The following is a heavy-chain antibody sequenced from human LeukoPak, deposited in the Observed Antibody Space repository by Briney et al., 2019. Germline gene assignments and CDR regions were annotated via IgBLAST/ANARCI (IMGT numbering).Heavy chain of an antibody. Sequence: GRSLRLSCAASRFTFSSYGMHWVRQAPGKGLEWAAFIRFDGSEKHYADSVKGRFTISRDNSKNTMYLQMTSLRAGDTAVYYCAKHSTVSGSIDFWGQGTLVTVSS. D-gene: IGHD1-1*01. V-gene: IGHV3-30*02. CDR2: IRFDGSEK. J-gene: IGHJ4*02. CDR1: RFTFSSYG. CDR3: AKHSTVSGSIDF.